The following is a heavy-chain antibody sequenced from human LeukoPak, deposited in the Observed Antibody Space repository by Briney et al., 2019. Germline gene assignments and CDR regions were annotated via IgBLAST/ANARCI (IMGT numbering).Heavy chain of an antibody. J-gene: IGHJ4*01. D-gene: IGHD6-19*01. CDR2: LSGSGITT. CDR1: GLTFSNSA. V-gene: IGHV3-23*01. Sequence: GGSLRLSCAASGLTFSNSAMSWVRQAPGKGLEWVSTLSGSGITTYYADSVKGRFTISRDNSKNTLYLQMNSLRAEDTAVYYCAKGIYSSGWSYFDYWGHGTLVTVSS. CDR3: AKGIYSSGWSYFDY.